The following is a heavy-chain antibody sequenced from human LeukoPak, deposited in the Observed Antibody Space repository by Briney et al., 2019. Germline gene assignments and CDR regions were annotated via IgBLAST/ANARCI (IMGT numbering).Heavy chain of an antibody. CDR3: ARGYFYGSLNYFDS. CDR2: ISGDGSSP. CDR1: GFTFSSYS. Sequence: GGSLRLSCSASGFTFSSYSVHWVRQAPGKGLESVSCISGDGSSPFYADSVKGRFTISRDNSKNTLFLQMTSLRVEDTAVYHCARGYFYGSLNYFDSWGQGTLVTVSS. V-gene: IGHV3-64D*06. J-gene: IGHJ4*02. D-gene: IGHD5-18*01.